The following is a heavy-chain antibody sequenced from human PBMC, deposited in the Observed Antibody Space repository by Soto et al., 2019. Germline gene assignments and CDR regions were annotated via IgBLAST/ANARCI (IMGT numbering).Heavy chain of an antibody. J-gene: IGHJ4*02. Sequence: QVQLQESGPGLVKPSQTLSLTCTVSGGSISSGNYYWSWIRQPPGKGLEWIGFISYSGTTHYSASRRSRVSISVDTSKNQFCLALSSVTAADTAVYYCATMGTPVTGLYYFDYWGQGTLVTVSS. D-gene: IGHD4-17*01. CDR2: ISYSGTT. CDR3: ATMGTPVTGLYYFDY. V-gene: IGHV4-30-4*01. CDR1: GGSISSGNYY.